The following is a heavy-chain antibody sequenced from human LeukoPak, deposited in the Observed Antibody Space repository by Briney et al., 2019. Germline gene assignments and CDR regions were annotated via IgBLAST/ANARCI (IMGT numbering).Heavy chain of an antibody. CDR2: ISYDGSNK. J-gene: IGHJ6*02. CDR3: ARVQVAAHARVENYGMDV. V-gene: IGHV3-30*03. D-gene: IGHD2-15*01. CDR1: GFTFSNSD. Sequence: GGSLRLSCAGSGFTFSNSDMSWVRQAPGKGLEWVAVISYDGSNKYYADSVKGRFTISRDNSKNTLYLQMNSLRAEDTAVYYCARVQVAAHARVENYGMDVWGQGTTVTVSS.